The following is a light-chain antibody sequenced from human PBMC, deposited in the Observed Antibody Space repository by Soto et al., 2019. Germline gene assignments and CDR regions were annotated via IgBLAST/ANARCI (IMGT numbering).Light chain of an antibody. Sequence: DIQMTQSPSTLSASVGDRVTITCRASQSISSWLAWYQQKPGKAPKLMIYKASGLESGVPSRFSGSGSGTDFTLTISCLQSEDFATYYCQQYYSFPITFGQGTRLEIK. CDR1: QSISSW. V-gene: IGKV1-5*03. CDR2: KAS. J-gene: IGKJ5*01. CDR3: QQYYSFPIT.